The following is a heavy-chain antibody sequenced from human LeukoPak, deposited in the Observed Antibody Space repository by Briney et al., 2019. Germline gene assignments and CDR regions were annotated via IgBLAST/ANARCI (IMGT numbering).Heavy chain of an antibody. CDR1: GDSFNNNY. V-gene: IGHV4-4*07. CDR2: IYTSGSF. CDR3: ARDLRRSGSFVYWFDP. Sequence: SETLSLTCIVSGDSFNNNYWSWIRQPAGKGLEWIGRIYTSGSFSYNPSLKSRVTMSVDTSKNQFSLKLSSVTAADTAVYYCARDLRRSGSFVYWFDPWGQGTLVTVTS. D-gene: IGHD2-15*01. J-gene: IGHJ5*02.